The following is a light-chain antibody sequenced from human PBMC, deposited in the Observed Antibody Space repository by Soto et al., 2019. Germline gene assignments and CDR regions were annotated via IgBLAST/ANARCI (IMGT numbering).Light chain of an antibody. CDR1: SSDVGGYNY. V-gene: IGLV2-11*01. CDR3: CSYAGDYVV. Sequence: QSALTQPRSVSGSPGQSVTISCTGTSSDVGGYNYVSWYQQHPGKAPKLIIYDVTERPSGVPDRFSGSKSGNTAYLTISGLQAEDETDYYCCSYAGDYVVFGGGTKVTVL. CDR2: DVT. J-gene: IGLJ2*01.